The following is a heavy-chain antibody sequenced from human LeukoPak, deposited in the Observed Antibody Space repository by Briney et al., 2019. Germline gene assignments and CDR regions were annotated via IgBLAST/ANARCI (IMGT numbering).Heavy chain of an antibody. V-gene: IGHV3-11*04. Sequence: GGSLRLSCAASGFTVSDYYMSWIRQAPGKGLEWVSYMSSGGTIIYYADSLKGRFTISRDNAKNSLYLQVNSLRVEDTAVYYCAKLQSSGWHSQNDAFDIWGQGTMVTVSS. CDR3: AKLQSSGWHSQNDAFDI. CDR2: MSSGGTII. CDR1: GFTVSDYY. D-gene: IGHD6-19*01. J-gene: IGHJ3*02.